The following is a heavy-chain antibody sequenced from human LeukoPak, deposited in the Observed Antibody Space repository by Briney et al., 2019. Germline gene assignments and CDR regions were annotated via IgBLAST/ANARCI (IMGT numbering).Heavy chain of an antibody. D-gene: IGHD3-10*01. V-gene: IGHV4-34*01. CDR2: INHSGST. CDR3: AIRRFRHYYGSGSYYNGRAFDI. CDR1: GGSFSGYY. J-gene: IGHJ3*02. Sequence: PSETLSLTCAVYGGSFSGYYWSWIRQPPGKGLEWIGEINHSGSTNYNPSLKSRVTISVDTSKNQFSLKLSSVTAADTAVYYCAIRRFRHYYGSGSYYNGRAFDIWGQGTMVTVSS.